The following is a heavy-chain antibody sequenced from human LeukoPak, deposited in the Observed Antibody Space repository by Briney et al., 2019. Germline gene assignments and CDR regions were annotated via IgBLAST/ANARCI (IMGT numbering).Heavy chain of an antibody. J-gene: IGHJ4*02. CDR1: GFTFSSYG. CDR2: ISYDGSTK. D-gene: IGHD1-26*01. Sequence: PGGSLRLSCAASGFTFSSYGMHWVRQAPGKGLEWVAVISYDGSTKYYADSVKGRFTISRDNSKNTLYLQMNSLRGEDTAVYYCAKDSLRERIVGSTTRGVNDYWGQGTLVTVSS. CDR3: AKDSLRERIVGSTTRGVNDY. V-gene: IGHV3-30*18.